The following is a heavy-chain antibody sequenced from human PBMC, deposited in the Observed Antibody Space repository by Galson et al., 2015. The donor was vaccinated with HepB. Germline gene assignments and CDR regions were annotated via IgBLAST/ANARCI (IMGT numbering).Heavy chain of an antibody. CDR3: AKWGETYDDSYFGMDD. Sequence: SLRLSCAASGFTFDDFAMHWVRQAPGKGLEWVSGISWNGGIIGYADSVKGRFTISRDSANNSLYLQMNSLRAEDTALYYCAKWGETYDDSYFGMDDWRQATTAAVSS. J-gene: IGHJ6*02. CDR2: ISWNGGII. D-gene: IGHD3-16*01. V-gene: IGHV3-9*01. CDR1: GFTFDDFA.